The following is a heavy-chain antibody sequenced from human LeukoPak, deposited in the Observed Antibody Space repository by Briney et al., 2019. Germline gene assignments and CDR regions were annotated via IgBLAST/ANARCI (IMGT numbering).Heavy chain of an antibody. CDR1: GGSFSGYY. V-gene: IGHV4-34*01. J-gene: IGHJ4*02. CDR2: INHSGST. Sequence: SETLSLTCAVYGGSFSGYYWNWIRQPPGKGLEWIGEINHSGSTNYNPSPKSRLTISVDTSKNQFSPKLDSVTAADTAVYYCATTGGYWGQGTLVTVSS. D-gene: IGHD7-27*01. CDR3: ATTGGY.